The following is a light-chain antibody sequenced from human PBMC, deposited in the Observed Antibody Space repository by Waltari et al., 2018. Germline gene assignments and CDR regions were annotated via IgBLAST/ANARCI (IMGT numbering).Light chain of an antibody. J-gene: IGLJ3*02. CDR3: CSYTSTNARL. CDR2: EVS. Sequence: QSALTQPASVSGSPGQSITISCTGISSGVGSYNLVSWYQQHPGKAPKLMIYEVSKRPSGVSNRFSGSKSGNTASLTISGLQAEDEADYYCCSYTSTNARLFGGGTKLTVL. V-gene: IGLV2-23*02. CDR1: SSGVGSYNL.